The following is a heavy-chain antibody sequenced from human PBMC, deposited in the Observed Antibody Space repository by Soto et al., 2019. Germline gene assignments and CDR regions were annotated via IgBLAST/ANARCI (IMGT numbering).Heavy chain of an antibody. Sequence: PGGSLRLSCAASGISFSSYWMTWVRQAPGKGLEWVANIELDGSKKYHVDSVKGRFTISRDNAKKYLYLQMNSLRAEDTAVYYCATAAAGYYFDYWGQGTLVTVSS. CDR1: GISFSSYW. D-gene: IGHD6-13*01. CDR3: ATAAAGYYFDY. CDR2: IELDGSKK. J-gene: IGHJ4*02. V-gene: IGHV3-7*01.